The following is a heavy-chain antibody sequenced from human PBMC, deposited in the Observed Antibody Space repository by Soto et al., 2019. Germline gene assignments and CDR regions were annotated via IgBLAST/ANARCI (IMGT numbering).Heavy chain of an antibody. CDR3: AKDHGTYGLTWTAS. V-gene: IGHV1-18*01. J-gene: IGHJ6*03. CDR1: GDGFACCS. D-gene: IGHD3-10*01. Sequence: GTSVEVCWEACGDGFACCSRRWLRQSTGQGLEWMGWISAYNGNTNYAQNLRVRVTMTTDASTNTAYMELRSLRYDDTALFFCAKDHGTYGLTWTASWVNGTSVPVS. CDR2: ISAYNGNT.